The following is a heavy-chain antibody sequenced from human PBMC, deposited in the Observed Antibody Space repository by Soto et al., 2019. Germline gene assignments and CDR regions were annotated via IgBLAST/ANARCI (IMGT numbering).Heavy chain of an antibody. V-gene: IGHV1-46*01. CDR3: ARDWGDIVVVVAADNYYYYGMDV. CDR1: GYTFTSYY. CDR2: INPSGGST. D-gene: IGHD2-15*01. Sequence: QVQLVQSGAEGKKPGASVKVSCKASGYTFTSYYMHWVRQAPGQGLEWMGIINPSGGSTSYAQKFQGRVTMTRDTSTSTVYMELSSLRSEDTAVYYCARDWGDIVVVVAADNYYYYGMDVWGQGTTVTVSS. J-gene: IGHJ6*02.